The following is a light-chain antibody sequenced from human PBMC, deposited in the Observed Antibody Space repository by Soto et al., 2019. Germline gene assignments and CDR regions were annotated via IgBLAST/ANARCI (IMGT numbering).Light chain of an antibody. V-gene: IGKV3-20*01. CDR1: QRVSSN. CDR2: GAS. CDR3: QQYGNSPWT. J-gene: IGKJ1*01. Sequence: EIVMTQSPATLSVSPGERATLSCRASQRVSSNLAWYQQKPGQAPRLLIYGASSRATGIPDRFSGSGAGTEFTLTITRLEPEDFAVYHCQQYGNSPWTFGQGTKV.